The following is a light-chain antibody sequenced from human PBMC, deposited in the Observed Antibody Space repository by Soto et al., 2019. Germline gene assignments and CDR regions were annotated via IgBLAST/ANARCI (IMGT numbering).Light chain of an antibody. Sequence: EMMLTQSPHTLSVSPGERATLSGMASQSVSSSSAWYQQKPGQAPRLLIYGASTRATGTPARFSGSGSGTEFTLTISSLQSEDFAVYYCQQYKSWPPITFGQGTRLEI. CDR2: GAS. CDR1: QSVSSS. J-gene: IGKJ5*01. CDR3: QQYKSWPPIT. V-gene: IGKV3-15*01.